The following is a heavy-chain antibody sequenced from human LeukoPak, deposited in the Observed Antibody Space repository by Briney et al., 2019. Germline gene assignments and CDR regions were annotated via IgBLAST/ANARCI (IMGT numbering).Heavy chain of an antibody. V-gene: IGHV3-30-3*02. J-gene: IGHJ4*02. Sequence: PGGSLRLSCAASGFTFSSYAMHWIRQAPGKGLEWVAVISYDGSNKYYADSVKGRFTISRDNSKNTLYLQMNSLRAEDTAVYYCAKFQGGNDKKTVDYWGQGTLVTVSS. CDR2: ISYDGSNK. D-gene: IGHD4-23*01. CDR1: GFTFSSYA. CDR3: AKFQGGNDKKTVDY.